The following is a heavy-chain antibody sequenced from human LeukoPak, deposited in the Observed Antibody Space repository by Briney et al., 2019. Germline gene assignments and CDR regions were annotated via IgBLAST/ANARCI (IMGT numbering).Heavy chain of an antibody. CDR1: GGSISRGDNY. CDR2: IYYTGRT. J-gene: IGHJ3*02. Sequence: KPSQTLSLTCTVSGGSISRGDNYWSWIRQHPGKGLECIGYIYYTGRTYYNPSLKSRVTISIDTSRSQFSLGLSSVTAADTAVYYCARDRSGSSSLNAFDIWGQGTMVTVSS. D-gene: IGHD3-10*01. CDR3: ARDRSGSSSLNAFDI. V-gene: IGHV4-31*03.